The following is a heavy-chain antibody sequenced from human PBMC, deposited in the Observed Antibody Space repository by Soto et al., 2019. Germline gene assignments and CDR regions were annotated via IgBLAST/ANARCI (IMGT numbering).Heavy chain of an antibody. CDR1: GYTFANYW. V-gene: IGHV5-51*01. J-gene: IGHJ1*01. Sequence: PGESLKISCESSGYTFANYWIGWVRQEPGKGLEGVAIIYPSDYRTIYSPSFQGQVPISAGKSISTAYLQWTSLKASDTALYYCSKFQYRTSVRDLETCGQDTPVPVAS. D-gene: IGHD2-21*01. CDR3: SKFQYRTSVRDLET. CDR2: IYPSDYRT.